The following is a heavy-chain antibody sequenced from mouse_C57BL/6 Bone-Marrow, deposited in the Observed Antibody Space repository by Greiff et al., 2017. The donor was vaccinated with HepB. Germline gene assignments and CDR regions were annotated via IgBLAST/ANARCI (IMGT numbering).Heavy chain of an antibody. CDR1: GYTFTSYG. Sequence: VQLVESGAELARPGASVKLSCKASGYTFTSYGISWVKQRTGQGLEWIGEIYPRSGNTYYNEKFKGKATLTADKSSSTAYMELRSLTSADSAVYFCAGSSCYYAMDYWGQGTSVTVSS. CDR2: IYPRSGNT. J-gene: IGHJ4*01. CDR3: AGSSCYYAMDY. V-gene: IGHV1-81*01.